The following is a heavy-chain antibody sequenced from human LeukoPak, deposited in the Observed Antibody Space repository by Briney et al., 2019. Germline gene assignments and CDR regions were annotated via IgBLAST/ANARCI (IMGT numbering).Heavy chain of an antibody. CDR2: INHSGST. CDR1: GGSFSGYY. D-gene: IGHD2-2*02. Sequence: SETLSLTCAVYGGSFSGYYWSWIRQPPGKGLEWIGEINHSGSTNHNPSLKSRVTISVDTSKNQFSLKLSSVTAADTAVYYCARWVVPAAIGHFDYWGQGTLVTISS. V-gene: IGHV4-34*01. J-gene: IGHJ4*02. CDR3: ARWVVPAAIGHFDY.